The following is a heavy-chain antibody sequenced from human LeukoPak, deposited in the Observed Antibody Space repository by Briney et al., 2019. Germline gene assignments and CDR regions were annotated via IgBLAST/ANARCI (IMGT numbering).Heavy chain of an antibody. V-gene: IGHV3-23*01. Sequence: LPGGSLRLSCAASGFTFSSYAMSWVRQAPGKGLEWVSAISGSGGSTYYADSVKGRFTISRDNSKKTLYLQMNSLRAEDTAVYYCAKDLKSGYYFGQFDYWGQGTLVTVSS. CDR1: GFTFSSYA. CDR2: ISGSGGST. J-gene: IGHJ4*02. CDR3: AKDLKSGYYFGQFDY. D-gene: IGHD3-22*01.